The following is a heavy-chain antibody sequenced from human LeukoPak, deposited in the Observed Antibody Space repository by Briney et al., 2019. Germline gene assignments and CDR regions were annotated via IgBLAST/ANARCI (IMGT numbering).Heavy chain of an antibody. CDR2: INPNSGGT. Sequence: ASVKVSCTASGYTFTGYYMHWVRQAPGQGLEWMGRINPNSGGTNYAQKFQGRVTMTRDTSISTAYMELSRLRSEDTAVYYCARLTRGYYDSSGYYSGTKLQDYWGQGTLVTVSS. CDR3: ARLTRGYYDSSGYYSGTKLQDY. V-gene: IGHV1-2*06. J-gene: IGHJ4*02. D-gene: IGHD3-22*01. CDR1: GYTFTGYY.